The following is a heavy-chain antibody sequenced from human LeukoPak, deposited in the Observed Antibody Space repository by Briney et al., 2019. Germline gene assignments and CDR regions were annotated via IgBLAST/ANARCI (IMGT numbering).Heavy chain of an antibody. V-gene: IGHV6-1*01. CDR2: TYYRSKWYN. CDR3: ARDLIAVAGTRDDILYYYYYMDV. D-gene: IGHD6-19*01. Sequence: SQTLSLTCAISGDSVSSNSVAWNWIRQSPSRGLEWLGRTYYRSKWYNDYAVSVKSRITINPDTSKNQFSLQLNSVTPEDTAVYYCARDLIAVAGTRDDILYYYYYMDVWGKGTTVTISS. J-gene: IGHJ6*03. CDR1: GDSVSSNSVA.